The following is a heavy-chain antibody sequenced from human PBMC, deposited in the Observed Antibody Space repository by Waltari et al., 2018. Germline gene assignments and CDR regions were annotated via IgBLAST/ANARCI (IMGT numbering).Heavy chain of an antibody. CDR3: AREGGAVGATTSEAVIDY. V-gene: IGHV1-18*01. D-gene: IGHD1-26*01. J-gene: IGHJ4*02. Sequence: QVQLVQSGAEVKKPGASVKVSCKASGYPFTSYGIRWVRQSPGLGLEGMGWISDYNGNTNYAQKLQGRVTMTTDTSTSTAYMGLRSLRSDDAAVYYCAREGGAVGATTSEAVIDYWGQGTLVTVSS. CDR1: GYPFTSYG. CDR2: ISDYNGNT.